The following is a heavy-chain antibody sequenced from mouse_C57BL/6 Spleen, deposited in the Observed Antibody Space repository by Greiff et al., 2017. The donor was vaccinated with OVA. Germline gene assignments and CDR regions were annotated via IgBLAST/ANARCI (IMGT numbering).Heavy chain of an antibody. V-gene: IGHV1-80*01. CDR1: GYAFSSYW. D-gene: IGHD4-1*01. Sequence: VQLQQSGAELVKPGASVKISCKASGYAFSSYWMNWVKQRPGKGLEWIGQIYPGDGETNYNGKFKGKAKLTADKSSSTAYMQLSSLTSEDSAVYFCARGMTGSGYFDGWGTGTTVTVSS. CDR2: IYPGDGET. J-gene: IGHJ1*03. CDR3: ARGMTGSGYFDG.